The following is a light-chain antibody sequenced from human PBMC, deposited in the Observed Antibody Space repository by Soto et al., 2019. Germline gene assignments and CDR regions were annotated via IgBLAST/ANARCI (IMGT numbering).Light chain of an antibody. CDR3: AAGDDSLIFV. J-gene: IGLJ1*01. CDR1: SSNIGSNY. CDR2: RNN. V-gene: IGLV1-47*01. Sequence: QSVLTQPPSASGTPGQRVTISCSGSSSNIGSNYVYWYQQLPGTAPKLLIYRNNQRPSGVPDRFSGSKSGTSASLAISGLGSEDEAVYYCAAGDDSLIFVFGTGTKVPVL.